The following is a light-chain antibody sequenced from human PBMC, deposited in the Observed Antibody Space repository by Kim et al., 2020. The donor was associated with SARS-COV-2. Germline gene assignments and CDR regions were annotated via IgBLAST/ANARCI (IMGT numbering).Light chain of an antibody. J-gene: IGLJ3*02. CDR3: QSYDSSLSGWV. CDR2: GNS. CDR1: SSNIGAGYD. Sequence: RVTSSGTGSSSNIGAGYDVHWYQQLPGTAPKPLIYGNSNRPSGVPDRFSGSKSGTSASLAITGLQAEDEADYDCQSYDSSLSGWVFGGGTKLTVL. V-gene: IGLV1-40*01.